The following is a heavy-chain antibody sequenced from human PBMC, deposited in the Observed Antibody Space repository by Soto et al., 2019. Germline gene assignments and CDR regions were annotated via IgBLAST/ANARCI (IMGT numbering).Heavy chain of an antibody. CDR3: ARDYGDLDY. D-gene: IGHD4-17*01. V-gene: IGHV4-34*01. CDR1: GGSFSGYY. Sequence: ETLSLTCAVDGGSFSGYYWKWTRQPPVKGLERIGESNNSGSTTYNPSLKSRVTISVDTSKTQFSLKLSSVTAADTALYYGARDYGDLDYWGQGTLVTVCS. J-gene: IGHJ4*02. CDR2: SNNSGST.